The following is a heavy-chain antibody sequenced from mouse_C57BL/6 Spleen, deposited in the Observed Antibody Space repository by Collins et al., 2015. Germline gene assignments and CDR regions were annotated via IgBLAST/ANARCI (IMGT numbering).Heavy chain of an antibody. CDR2: ISSGSSTI. D-gene: IGHD1-1*01. J-gene: IGHJ2*01. CDR3: ARSLSTTVVADY. Sequence: ISSGSSTIYYADTVKGRFTISRDNAKNTLFLQMTSLRSEDTAMYYCARSLSTTVVADYWGQGTTLTVSS. V-gene: IGHV5-17*01.